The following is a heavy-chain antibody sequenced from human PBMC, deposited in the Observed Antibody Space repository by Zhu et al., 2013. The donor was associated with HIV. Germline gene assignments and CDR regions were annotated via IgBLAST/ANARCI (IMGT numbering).Heavy chain of an antibody. Sequence: QVQLQESGPGLVKPSETLSLTCTVSGDSISSYYWSWIRQPPGKGLEWIGYIYYSGSTNYNPSLKSRVTISVDRSKNQFSLKVSSVTAADTAVYYCARTDYDYGFDIWGQGTMVTVSS. J-gene: IGHJ3*02. CDR2: IYYSGST. V-gene: IGHV4-59*01. CDR1: GDSISSYY. D-gene: IGHD4-17*01. CDR3: ARTDYDYGFDI.